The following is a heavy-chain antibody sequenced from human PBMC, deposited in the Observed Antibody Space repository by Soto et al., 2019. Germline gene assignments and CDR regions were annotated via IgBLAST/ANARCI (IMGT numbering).Heavy chain of an antibody. D-gene: IGHD1-1*01. Sequence: QVHLVQSGAEVKKPGASVKVTCKCSGYTFTSYGSTWVRQAPGQGLEWMGWFSAHNGNTNYARKLQGRVTVTRDTSTSTAYMELRSLRSDDTSVYYCARGRYGDYWGQGALVTVSS. CDR1: GYTFTSYG. CDR3: ARGRYGDY. CDR2: FSAHNGNT. V-gene: IGHV1-18*01. J-gene: IGHJ4*02.